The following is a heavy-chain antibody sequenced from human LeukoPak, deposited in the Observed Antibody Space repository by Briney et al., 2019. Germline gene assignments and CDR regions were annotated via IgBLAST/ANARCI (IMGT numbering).Heavy chain of an antibody. CDR3: ARRRGYSYGHSDAFDI. Sequence: GGSLRLSCAASGFTFSSFAMTWVRQAPGKGLDWVSAISDTGGRTFYADSVKGRFTISRDNSQNTLYLHMNSLRAEDTAVYYCARRRGYSYGHSDAFDIWGQGTMVTVSS. V-gene: IGHV3-23*01. CDR1: GFTFSSFA. D-gene: IGHD5-18*01. J-gene: IGHJ3*02. CDR2: ISDTGGRT.